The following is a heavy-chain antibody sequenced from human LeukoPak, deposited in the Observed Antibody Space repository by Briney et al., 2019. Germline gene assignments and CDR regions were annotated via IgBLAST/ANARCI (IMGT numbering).Heavy chain of an antibody. CDR1: GFTFSSYD. Sequence: GGSLRLSRAASGFTFSSYDMHWVRQATGKGLEWVSAIGTAGDTYYPGSVKGRFTISRENAKNSLYLQMNSLRAGDTAVYYCARDCGSYGMDVWGQGTTVTVSS. J-gene: IGHJ6*02. CDR3: ARDCGSYGMDV. V-gene: IGHV3-13*01. CDR2: IGTAGDT.